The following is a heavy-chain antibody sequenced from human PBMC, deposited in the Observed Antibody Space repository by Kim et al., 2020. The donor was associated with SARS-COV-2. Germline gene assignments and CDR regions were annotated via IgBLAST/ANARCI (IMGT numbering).Heavy chain of an antibody. J-gene: IGHJ5*02. D-gene: IGHD2-2*01. Sequence: SNPSLKRRVTISVDTSKNQFSLKLSSVTAADAAVYYCASVAPAETHWFDPWGQGTLVTVSS. V-gene: IGHV4-31*02. CDR3: ASVAPAETHWFDP.